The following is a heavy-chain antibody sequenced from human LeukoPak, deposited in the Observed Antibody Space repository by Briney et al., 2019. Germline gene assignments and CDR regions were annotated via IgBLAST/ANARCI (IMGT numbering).Heavy chain of an antibody. CDR1: GLTFSSYA. CDR3: ARGEYYDILTGPYDY. D-gene: IGHD3-9*01. J-gene: IGHJ4*02. V-gene: IGHV3-30*04. CDR2: ISYDGSNK. Sequence: GGSLRLSCAASGLTFSSYAMHWVRQAPGKGLEWVAVISYDGSNKYYADSVKGRFTISRDNSKNTLYLQMNSLRAEDTAVYYCARGEYYDILTGPYDYWGQGTLVTVSS.